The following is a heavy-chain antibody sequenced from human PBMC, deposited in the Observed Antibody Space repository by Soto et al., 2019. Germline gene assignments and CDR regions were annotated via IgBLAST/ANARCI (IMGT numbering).Heavy chain of an antibody. Sequence: QVQLVQSGAEVKKPGSSVKVSCKASGGTFSSYAISWVRQAPGQGLEWMGGIIPIFGTANYAQKFQGRVTITADESTSTAYMELSSLRSEDTAVYYCARGGAYSSGWYGYYGMDVWGQGTTVTVSS. CDR2: IIPIFGTA. CDR3: ARGGAYSSGWYGYYGMDV. J-gene: IGHJ6*02. V-gene: IGHV1-69*01. CDR1: GGTFSSYA. D-gene: IGHD6-19*01.